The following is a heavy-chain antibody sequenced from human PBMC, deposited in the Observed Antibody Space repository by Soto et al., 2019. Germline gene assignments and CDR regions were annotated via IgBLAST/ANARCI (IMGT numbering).Heavy chain of an antibody. J-gene: IGHJ4*02. CDR3: ARRAGYWGSWYGGYFDY. D-gene: IGHD6-13*01. CDR2: ISYDGNKK. Sequence: QVQLVESGGGVVQPGRSLRLSCAASGFTLSSYAMHWVRQAPGKGLEWVAVISYDGNKKYYADSVKGRFTISRDNSKNTLSLQMNSLRADDTAMYYCARRAGYWGSWYGGYFDYWGQGTLVTVSS. CDR1: GFTLSSYA. V-gene: IGHV3-30-3*01.